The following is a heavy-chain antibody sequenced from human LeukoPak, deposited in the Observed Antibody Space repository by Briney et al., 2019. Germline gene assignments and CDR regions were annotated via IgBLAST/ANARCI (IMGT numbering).Heavy chain of an antibody. D-gene: IGHD3-10*01. Sequence: SETLSLTCAVYGGSFSGYYWSWIRQPPGKGLEWIGEINHSGSTNYNPSLKSRVNISVDTSKNQFSLKLSSVTAADTAVYYCARGLSPRINMVRGVRPPFRGVFDYWGQGTLVTVSS. CDR1: GGSFSGYY. V-gene: IGHV4-34*01. CDR2: INHSGST. J-gene: IGHJ4*02. CDR3: ARGLSPRINMVRGVRPPFRGVFDY.